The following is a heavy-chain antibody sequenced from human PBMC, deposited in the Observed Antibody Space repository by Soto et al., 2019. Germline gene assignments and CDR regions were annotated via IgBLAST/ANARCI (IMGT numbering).Heavy chain of an antibody. J-gene: IGHJ4*02. CDR2: IIPIFGTA. Sequence: QVQLVQSGAEVKKPGSSVKVSCKASGGTFSSSAISWVRQAPGQGLEWMGGIIPIFGTANYAQKFQGRVTITADESTSTAYMELSSLRSEDTAVYYCAREVTLELRIPGYLGYWGQGTLVTVSS. CDR1: GGTFSSSA. D-gene: IGHD1-7*01. V-gene: IGHV1-69*12. CDR3: AREVTLELRIPGYLGY.